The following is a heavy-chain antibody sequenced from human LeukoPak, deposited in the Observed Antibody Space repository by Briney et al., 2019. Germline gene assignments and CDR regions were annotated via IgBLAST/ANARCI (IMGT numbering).Heavy chain of an antibody. D-gene: IGHD6-13*01. CDR3: ARDWDSSSWYEREGYFQH. CDR2: ISSSSSFI. CDR1: GFTFSSYN. J-gene: IGHJ1*01. V-gene: IGHV3-21*01. Sequence: GGSLRLSCAASGFTFSSYNMNWVRQAPGKGLEWVSSISSSSSFIYYADSVKGRFTISRDNAKNSLYLQMNSLRAEDTAVYYCARDWDSSSWYEREGYFQHCGQGTLVTVSS.